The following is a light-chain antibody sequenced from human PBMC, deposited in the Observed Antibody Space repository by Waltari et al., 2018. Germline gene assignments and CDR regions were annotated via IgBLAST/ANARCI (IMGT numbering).Light chain of an antibody. Sequence: DIQMTQSPSTMSAPVGERVNITCRASQSISSWLTCYQQKPGKAPKLLIYKASSLESGVPSRFSGSGSGTEFTLTISSLQPDDFATYYCQQYNSVPLTFGGGTEVEIK. J-gene: IGKJ4*01. CDR2: KAS. V-gene: IGKV1-5*03. CDR1: QSISSW. CDR3: QQYNSVPLT.